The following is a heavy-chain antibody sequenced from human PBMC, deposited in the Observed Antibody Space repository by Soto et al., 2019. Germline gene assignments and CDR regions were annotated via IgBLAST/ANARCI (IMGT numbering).Heavy chain of an antibody. D-gene: IGHD1-7*01. CDR1: GGSIGGVGYS. V-gene: IGHV4-30-2*01. CDR2: IYRTGST. J-gene: IGHJ4*02. Sequence: KASETLSLTCAVSGGSIGGVGYSWSWIRQPPGGGLEWIGEIYRTGSTNYNPSLKSRVPISLDKSENQFSLKVTSLTAADTAVYYCASRDPGTSVDYWGQGTLVTVSS. CDR3: ASRDPGTSVDY.